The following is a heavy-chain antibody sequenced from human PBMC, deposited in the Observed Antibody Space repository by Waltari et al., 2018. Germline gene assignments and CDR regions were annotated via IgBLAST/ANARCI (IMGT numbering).Heavy chain of an antibody. D-gene: IGHD6-6*01. J-gene: IGHJ4*02. V-gene: IGHV4-30-4*08. CDR2: IDYSGST. CDR1: GGSISSGDYY. Sequence: QVQLQESGPGMVKPSQTLSLTCTVSGGSISSGDYYWSWTRQPPGKGLEWIGYIDYSGSTYYNPSLKSRVTISVDTSKNQFSLKLSSVTAADTAVYYCARRDGSSFPFDYWGQGTLVTVSS. CDR3: ARRDGSSFPFDY.